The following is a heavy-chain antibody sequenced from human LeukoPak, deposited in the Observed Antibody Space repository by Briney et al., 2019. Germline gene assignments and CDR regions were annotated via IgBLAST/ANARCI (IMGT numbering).Heavy chain of an antibody. V-gene: IGHV4-59*01. Sequence: SETLSLTCTVSGGSISSFYWSWVRQPPGKGLEWIGYIYYSGSTNYNPSLKSRVTISVDTSKNQFSLKLSSVTAADTAVYYCARHGTSGTNLNWFDPWGQGTLVTVSS. J-gene: IGHJ5*02. CDR1: GGSISSFY. CDR3: ARHGTSGTNLNWFDP. D-gene: IGHD1-1*01. CDR2: IYYSGST.